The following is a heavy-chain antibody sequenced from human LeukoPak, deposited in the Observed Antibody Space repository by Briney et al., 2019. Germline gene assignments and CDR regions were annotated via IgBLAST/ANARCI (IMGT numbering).Heavy chain of an antibody. CDR3: ARANGDIAVVPIAHYWYLDV. D-gene: IGHD2-2*01. Sequence: ASVKVSCKASGGTFSNSAISWVRQAPGQGLDWLGGIIPVYGTADYAQKFQGRVTITADESTATAYMELSSLTSEDTAVYYCARANGDIAVVPIAHYWYLDVWGRGTLVTVSS. V-gene: IGHV1-69*13. J-gene: IGHJ2*01. CDR2: IIPVYGTA. CDR1: GGTFSNSA.